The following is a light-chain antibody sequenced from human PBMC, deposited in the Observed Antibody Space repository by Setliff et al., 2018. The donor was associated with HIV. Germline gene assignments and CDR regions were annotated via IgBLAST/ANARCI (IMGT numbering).Light chain of an antibody. J-gene: IGLJ1*01. Sequence: QSVLTQPRSVSGSPGQSVTISCAGTSSDVGLYNYVSWYQQHPGKAPKLIIYDVTQRPSGVPDRFSGSKSGNTASLTISGLQTEDEADYYCSSYAITNTLPFGTGTRSPS. CDR1: SSDVGLYNY. CDR2: DVT. CDR3: SSYAITNTLP. V-gene: IGLV2-11*01.